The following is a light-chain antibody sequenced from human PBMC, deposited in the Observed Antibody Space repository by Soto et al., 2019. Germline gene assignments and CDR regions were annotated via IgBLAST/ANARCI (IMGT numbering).Light chain of an antibody. CDR1: QDITNY. V-gene: IGKV1-33*01. CDR2: DAS. CDR3: QQYDAAIT. J-gene: IGKJ3*01. Sequence: DIQMTQSPSSLSASVGDRVTITCQASQDITNYLNWYQPKPGTAPKLLIYDASNLQTGVPSRLSGTGSGTEFTITIRSLQPEDVATYYCQQYDAAITFGPGTKVDIK.